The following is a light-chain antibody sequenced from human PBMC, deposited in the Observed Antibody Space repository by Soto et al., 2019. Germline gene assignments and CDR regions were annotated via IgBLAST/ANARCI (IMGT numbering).Light chain of an antibody. J-gene: IGLJ1*01. V-gene: IGLV1-47*01. Sequence: QSVLTQPPSVSGAPGQRVTISCTGSSSNIGAGYDVHWYHQLPGTAPKLLIYRNNQRPSGVPDRFFGSKSGTSASLAISGLRSEDEADYYCAAWDDSLSGFYVFGAGTKVTVL. CDR1: SSNIGAGYD. CDR3: AAWDDSLSGFYV. CDR2: RNN.